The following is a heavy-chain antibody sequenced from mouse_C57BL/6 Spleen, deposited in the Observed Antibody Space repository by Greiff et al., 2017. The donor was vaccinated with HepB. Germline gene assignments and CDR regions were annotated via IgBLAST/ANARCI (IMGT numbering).Heavy chain of an antibody. CDR2: IDPSDSYT. V-gene: IGHV1-69*01. CDR1: GYTFTSYW. CDR3: ARSPSYGSRTRYAMDY. D-gene: IGHD1-1*01. Sequence: QVQLQQPGAELVMPGASVKLSCKASGYTFTSYWMHWVKQRPGQGLEWIGEIDPSDSYTNYNQKFKGKSTLTVDKSSSTAYMQLSSLTSEGSAVYYCARSPSYGSRTRYAMDYWGQGTSVTVSS. J-gene: IGHJ4*01.